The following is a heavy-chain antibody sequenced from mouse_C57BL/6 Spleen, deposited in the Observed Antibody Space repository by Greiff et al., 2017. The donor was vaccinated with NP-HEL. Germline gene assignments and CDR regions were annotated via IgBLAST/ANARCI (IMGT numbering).Heavy chain of an antibody. V-gene: IGHV5-4*01. CDR3: ARGYDGYSYYFDY. J-gene: IGHJ2*01. Sequence: EVQLVESGGGLVKPGGSLKLSCAASGFTFSSYAMSWVRQTPEKRLEWVATISDGGSYTYYPDNVKGRFTISRDNAKNNLYRQMSHLKSEDTAMYYCARGYDGYSYYFDYWGQGTTLTVSS. CDR2: ISDGGSYT. D-gene: IGHD2-3*01. CDR1: GFTFSSYA.